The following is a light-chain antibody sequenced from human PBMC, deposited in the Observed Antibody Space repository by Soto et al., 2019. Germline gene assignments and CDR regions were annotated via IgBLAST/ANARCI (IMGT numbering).Light chain of an antibody. Sequence: DIQMTQSPSTLSASVGDRVTITCRASQSISSWLAWYQQKPGKAPKLLIYKASTLQSGVPSRFSGSASGTEFPLAISSLQPDDSATYYCQQYNDNWTFGQGTKVEIK. CDR3: QQYNDNWT. CDR2: KAS. J-gene: IGKJ1*01. V-gene: IGKV1-5*03. CDR1: QSISSW.